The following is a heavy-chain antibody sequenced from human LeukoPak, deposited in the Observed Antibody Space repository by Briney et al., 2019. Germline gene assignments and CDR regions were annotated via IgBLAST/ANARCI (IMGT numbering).Heavy chain of an antibody. CDR3: AKAGGSGWYNAYYFDY. D-gene: IGHD6-19*01. V-gene: IGHV3-30-3*01. CDR2: ISYDGSNK. J-gene: IGHJ4*02. CDR1: GFTLSSYA. Sequence: PGGSLRLSCAASGFTLSSYAMTWVRQAPGKGLEWVAVISYDGSNKYYADSVKGRFTISRDNSKNTLYLQMNSLRAEDTAVYYCAKAGGSGWYNAYYFDYWGQGTLVTVSS.